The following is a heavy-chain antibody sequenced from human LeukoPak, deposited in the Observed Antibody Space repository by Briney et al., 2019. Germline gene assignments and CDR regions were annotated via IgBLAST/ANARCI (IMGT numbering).Heavy chain of an antibody. CDR3: AVDYGDYLYPL. CDR2: IYTGGST. CDR1: GGSISSYY. Sequence: SETPSLTCTVSGGSISSYYWSWIRQPAGKGLEWIGRIYTGGSTNYNPSLKSRVTMSVDTSKNQFSLKLSFVTAADTAVYYCAVDYGDYLYPLWGRGTLVTVSS. V-gene: IGHV4-4*07. D-gene: IGHD4-17*01. J-gene: IGHJ2*01.